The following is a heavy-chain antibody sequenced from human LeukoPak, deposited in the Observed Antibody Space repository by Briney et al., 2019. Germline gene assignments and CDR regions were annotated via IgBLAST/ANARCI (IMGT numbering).Heavy chain of an antibody. CDR3: ARDLTDCATTRCYYGPVDY. J-gene: IGHJ4*02. V-gene: IGHV3-74*01. CDR2: INSDGSST. CDR1: GFTFSNYW. Sequence: GGSLRLSCAASGFTFSNYWMHWVRQAPGKGLVWVSHINSDGSSTTYADSVKGRFTIPRDNAKNTLYLQMNSLRAEDTAVYYCARDLTDCATTRCYYGPVDYWGQGTLVTVSS. D-gene: IGHD2-2*01.